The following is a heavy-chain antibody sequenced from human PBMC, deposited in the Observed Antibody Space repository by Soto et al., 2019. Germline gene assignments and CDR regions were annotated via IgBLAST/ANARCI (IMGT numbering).Heavy chain of an antibody. Sequence: QVQLVQSGAEVKKPGASVKVSCKDSGYTFTSYGISWVRQAPGQGLEWLGWISAYNGNTNYAQKLQGRVTLTTDTSPSTADMELRSLRSDDTAVYYCARVRGIAVAGTSWFDPWGQGTLVTVSA. CDR1: GYTFTSYG. CDR3: ARVRGIAVAGTSWFDP. V-gene: IGHV1-18*01. D-gene: IGHD6-19*01. J-gene: IGHJ5*02. CDR2: ISAYNGNT.